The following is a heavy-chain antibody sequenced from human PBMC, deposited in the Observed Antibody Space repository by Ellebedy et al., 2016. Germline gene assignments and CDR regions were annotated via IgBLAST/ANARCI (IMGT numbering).Heavy chain of an antibody. V-gene: IGHV3-30-3*01. Sequence: GGSLRLSCTASGFTFSSYAMHWVRQAPGKGLEWVAVISYDGSNKHYADFVKGRFTISRDNSKNTLYLQMNSLRAEDRAVYYCARDSIDYCNNDCYYYFDYWGQGTLVTVS. CDR1: GFTFSSYA. CDR3: ARDSIDYCNNDCYYYFDY. J-gene: IGHJ4*02. CDR2: ISYDGSNK. D-gene: IGHD4-11*01.